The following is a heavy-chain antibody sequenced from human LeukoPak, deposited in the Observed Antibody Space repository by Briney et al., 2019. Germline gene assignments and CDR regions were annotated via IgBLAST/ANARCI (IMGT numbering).Heavy chain of an antibody. D-gene: IGHD3-22*01. J-gene: IGHJ4*02. CDR2: IYYSGST. Sequence: SETLSLTCTVSGGSISSGGYYWSWIRQHPGKGLEWIGYIYYSGSTYYNPSLKSRVTISVDTSKNQFSLKLSSVTAADTAVYYCARRSYYDSSGIFDYWGQGTLVTVSS. V-gene: IGHV4-31*03. CDR3: ARRSYYDSSGIFDY. CDR1: GGSISSGGYY.